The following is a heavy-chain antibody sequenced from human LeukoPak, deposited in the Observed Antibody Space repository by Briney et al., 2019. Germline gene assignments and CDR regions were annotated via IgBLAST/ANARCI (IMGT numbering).Heavy chain of an antibody. CDR1: GFTFSSYS. Sequence: GGSLRLSCAASGFTFSSYSMNWVRQAPGKGLEWVSYISSSSSTIYYADSVKGRFTISRDNAKNSLYLQMNSLRAEDTAVYYCARDRGWLQGGDFDYWGQGTLVTVSS. CDR3: ARDRGWLQGGDFDY. V-gene: IGHV3-48*01. J-gene: IGHJ4*02. D-gene: IGHD5-24*01. CDR2: ISSSSSTI.